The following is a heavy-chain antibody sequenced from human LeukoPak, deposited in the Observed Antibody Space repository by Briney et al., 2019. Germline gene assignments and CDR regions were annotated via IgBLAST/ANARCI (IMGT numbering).Heavy chain of an antibody. Sequence: SETLSLTCTVSGGSISSYYWSWIRQPPGKGLEWIGYIYYNGITNYNPSLKSRVTISVDTSKNQFSLKLSSVTAADTAVYYCARHLYSGYERVFDYWGQGTLVTVSS. D-gene: IGHD5-12*01. CDR2: IYYNGIT. CDR1: GGSISSYY. CDR3: ARHLYSGYERVFDY. V-gene: IGHV4-59*08. J-gene: IGHJ4*02.